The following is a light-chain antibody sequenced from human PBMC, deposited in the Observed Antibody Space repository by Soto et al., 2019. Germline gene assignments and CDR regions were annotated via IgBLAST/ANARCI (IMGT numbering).Light chain of an antibody. CDR1: QIISSY. CDR3: QQSYSTPQT. J-gene: IGKJ3*01. V-gene: IGKV1-39*01. Sequence: DIQMTQSPSSLSASVGDRVTITCRASQIISSYLNWYQQKPGKAPKLLIYAASSLQSGVPSRFSGSGSGTDFTLTISSLQPEDFATYYCQQSYSTPQTFGPGTKVEIK. CDR2: AAS.